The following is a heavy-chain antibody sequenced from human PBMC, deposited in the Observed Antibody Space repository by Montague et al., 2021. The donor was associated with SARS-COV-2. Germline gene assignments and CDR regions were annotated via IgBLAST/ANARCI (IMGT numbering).Heavy chain of an antibody. CDR1: GFSLSTSGMC. CDR3: ARIWGATRGDAFDI. D-gene: IGHD1-26*01. Sequence: PKLVKPTQTLTLTCTFSGFSLSTSGMCVSWIRQPPGKALEWLALIDWDDDKYYSTSLKTRLTISKDTSKNQVVLTMTNMDPVDTATYYCARIWGATRGDAFDIWGQGTMVTVSS. J-gene: IGHJ3*02. V-gene: IGHV2-70*01. CDR2: IDWDDDK.